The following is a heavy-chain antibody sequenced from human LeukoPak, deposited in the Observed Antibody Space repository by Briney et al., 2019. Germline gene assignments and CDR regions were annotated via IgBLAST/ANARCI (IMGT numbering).Heavy chain of an antibody. J-gene: IGHJ4*02. Sequence: PSQTLSLTCTVSGGSISSGGYYWSWIRQHPGKGLEWIGYIYYSGSTYYNPSLKSRVTISVDTSKNQFSLKLSSVTAADTAVYYCARRRGIAVAGTRYYFDYWGQGTLVTVSS. CDR2: IYYSGST. V-gene: IGHV4-31*03. D-gene: IGHD6-19*01. CDR3: ARRRGIAVAGTRYYFDY. CDR1: GGSISSGGYY.